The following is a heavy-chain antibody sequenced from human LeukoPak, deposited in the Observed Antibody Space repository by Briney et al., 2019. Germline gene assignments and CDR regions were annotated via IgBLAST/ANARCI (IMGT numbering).Heavy chain of an antibody. V-gene: IGHV3-21*01. D-gene: IGHD4-11*01. J-gene: IGHJ4*02. CDR1: NFTFSSYT. CDR3: ATRVTTFLQ. CDR2: ISSSGSTI. Sequence: PGGSLRLSCAGSNFTFSSYTLNWVRQAPGKGLEWLPSISSSGSTIYYADSVKGRFSISRDNAEKSLFLQMNSLRVEDSAVYYCATRVTTFLQWGQGTLVTVSS.